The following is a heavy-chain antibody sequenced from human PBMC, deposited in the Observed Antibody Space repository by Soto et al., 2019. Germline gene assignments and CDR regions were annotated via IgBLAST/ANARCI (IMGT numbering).Heavy chain of an antibody. CDR1: GGSISGYY. Sequence: QVQLQESGPGLVKTSETLSLTCTVSGGSISGYYWSWIRQPPGKGLEWIGYIYYTGSTSYNPSLKSRVTIALDTSMNQFSLKLTSVTAADTAVYYCARVVGKNYVDPWGQGTLVTVSS. CDR2: IYYTGST. D-gene: IGHD1-7*01. V-gene: IGHV4-59*01. J-gene: IGHJ5*02. CDR3: ARVVGKNYVDP.